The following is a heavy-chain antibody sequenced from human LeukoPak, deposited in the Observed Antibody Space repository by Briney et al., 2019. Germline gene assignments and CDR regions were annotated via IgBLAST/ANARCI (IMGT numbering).Heavy chain of an antibody. J-gene: IGHJ4*02. D-gene: IGHD1-26*01. CDR1: GFTFSSYW. CDR3: ARDTSWETYDC. Sequence: GGSLRLSCAVSGFTFSSYWMHWVRHAPGKGMLWVSRINSDGSSTSYADSVKGRFTISRDNAKNTLYLQMNSLRAEDTAVYYCARDTSWETYDCWGQGTLVAVSS. V-gene: IGHV3-74*01. CDR2: INSDGSST.